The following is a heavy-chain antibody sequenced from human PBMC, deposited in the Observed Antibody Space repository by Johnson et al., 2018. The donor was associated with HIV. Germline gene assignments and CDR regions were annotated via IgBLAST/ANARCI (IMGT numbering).Heavy chain of an antibody. CDR3: AKDTPCSSSHVFDS. V-gene: IGHV3-9*01. J-gene: IGHJ3*02. CDR2: ISWNSGSI. CDR1: GFSFSNYW. Sequence: EVQLVESGGGLVQPGGSLRLSCAASGFSFSNYWMHWVRQAPGKGLEWVSGISWNSGSIGYADSVKGRFTISRDNAKNSLYLQMNSLRAEDTALYYCAKDTPCSSSHVFDSGGQGTMVTVSS. D-gene: IGHD6-6*01.